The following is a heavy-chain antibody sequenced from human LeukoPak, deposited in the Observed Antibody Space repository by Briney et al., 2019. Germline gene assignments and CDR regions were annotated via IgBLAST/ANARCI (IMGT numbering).Heavy chain of an antibody. CDR1: GFTFSSDA. D-gene: IGHD2-21*02. Sequence: GRSLRLSCAASGFTFSSDAMSWVRQAPGKGLEWVSAISGSGGSTYYADSVKGRFTISRDNSKNTLYLQMNSLRAEDMAVYYCAKDIDCGGDCYPRYYWGQGTLVTVSS. J-gene: IGHJ4*02. CDR2: ISGSGGST. CDR3: AKDIDCGGDCYPRYY. V-gene: IGHV3-23*01.